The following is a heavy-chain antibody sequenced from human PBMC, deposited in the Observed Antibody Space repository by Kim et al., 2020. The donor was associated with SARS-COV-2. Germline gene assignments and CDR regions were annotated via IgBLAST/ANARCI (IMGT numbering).Heavy chain of an antibody. D-gene: IGHD2-15*01. CDR3: ARERGTRYCSGGSCYRVGYFDY. CDR1: GFTFSSYG. J-gene: IGHJ4*02. Sequence: GGSLRLSCAASGFTFSSYGMHWVRQAPGKGLEWVAVISYDGSNKYYADSVKGRFTISRDNSKNTLYLQMNSLRAEDTAVYYCARERGTRYCSGGSCYRVGYFDYWGQGTLVTVSS. V-gene: IGHV3-33*05. CDR2: ISYDGSNK.